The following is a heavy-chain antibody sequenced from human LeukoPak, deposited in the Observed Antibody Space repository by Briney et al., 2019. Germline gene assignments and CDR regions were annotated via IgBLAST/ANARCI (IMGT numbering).Heavy chain of an antibody. Sequence: GASVKVSCKASGYTFTSYGISWVRQAPGQGLEWMGWISAYNGNTNYAQRLQGRVTMTTDTSTSTAYMELRSLRSDDTAVYYCARTLGDFWSGYYDYWGQGTLVTVSS. J-gene: IGHJ4*02. D-gene: IGHD3-3*01. CDR2: ISAYNGNT. CDR1: GYTFTSYG. CDR3: ARTLGDFWSGYYDY. V-gene: IGHV1-18*01.